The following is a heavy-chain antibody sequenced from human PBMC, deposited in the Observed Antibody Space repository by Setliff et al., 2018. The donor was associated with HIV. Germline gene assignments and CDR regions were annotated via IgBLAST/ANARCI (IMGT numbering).Heavy chain of an antibody. V-gene: IGHV4-59*01. CDR3: AGGLHYGLGKFGY. D-gene: IGHD3-10*01. CDR2: ISYTGST. Sequence: LSLTCTVSGGSISSYYWSWIRQPAGKGLEWIGYISYTGSTNYNPSLKSRVTISVDTSKNQFSLKLSSVTAADTAVYYCAGGLHYGLGKFGYWGQGTLVTVSS. J-gene: IGHJ4*02. CDR1: GGSISSYY.